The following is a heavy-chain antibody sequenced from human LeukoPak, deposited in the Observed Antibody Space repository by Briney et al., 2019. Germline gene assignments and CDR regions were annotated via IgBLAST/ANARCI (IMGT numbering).Heavy chain of an antibody. CDR2: ISSSSNYI. D-gene: IGHD6-13*01. J-gene: IGHJ5*02. V-gene: IGHV3-21*04. CDR3: ARHSSSWINNWFDP. CDR1: GFTFSSYS. Sequence: PGGPLRLSCAASGFTFSSYSMNWVRQAPGKGLEWVSSISSSSNYIYNADSVKGRFTISRDNAKNSLYLQMKSLRAEDTAVYYCARHSSSWINNWFDPWGQGTLVTVSS.